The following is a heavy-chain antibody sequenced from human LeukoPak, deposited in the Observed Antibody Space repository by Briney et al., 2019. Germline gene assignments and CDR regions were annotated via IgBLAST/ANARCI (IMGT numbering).Heavy chain of an antibody. CDR3: ARSITSSWYGDFQH. J-gene: IGHJ1*01. Sequence: TSSETLSLTCTVSGGSMSGYFWSWIRQPPGKGLEWIGYIYYSGSTNYNPSLKSRVTISLDTSKNQFSLKLSSVTAADTAVYYCARSITSSWYGDFQHWGQGTLVTVSS. CDR2: IYYSGST. V-gene: IGHV4-59*01. D-gene: IGHD6-13*01. CDR1: GGSMSGYF.